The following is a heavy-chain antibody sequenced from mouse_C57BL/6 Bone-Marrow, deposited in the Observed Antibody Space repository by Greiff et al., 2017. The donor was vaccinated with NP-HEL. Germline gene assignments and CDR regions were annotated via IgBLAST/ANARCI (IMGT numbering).Heavy chain of an antibody. Sequence: QVQLQQPGAELVKPGASVKLSCKASGYTFTSYWMHWVKQRPGQGLAWIGMIHPNSGSTNYNEKFKSKATLTVDKSSSTAYMQLSSLTSEDSAVYYCATPLYYGSPWFAYWGQGTLVTVSA. J-gene: IGHJ3*01. V-gene: IGHV1-64*01. CDR2: IHPNSGST. D-gene: IGHD1-1*01. CDR3: ATPLYYGSPWFAY. CDR1: GYTFTSYW.